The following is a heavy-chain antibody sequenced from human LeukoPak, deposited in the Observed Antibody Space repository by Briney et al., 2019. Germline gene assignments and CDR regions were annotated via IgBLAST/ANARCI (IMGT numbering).Heavy chain of an antibody. D-gene: IGHD4-11*01. CDR3: AGDWGYTVTHDFDH. J-gene: IGHJ4*02. CDR1: GYTLAELS. V-gene: IGHV1-24*01. CDR2: YHPEHGGM. Sequence: GASVKVSCKVSGYTLAELSVHWVRQAPGKALGWMGGYHPEHGGMVSAQKFQDRATMTEDTSTDTAYMELSSLRSEDTAIYYCAGDWGYTVTHDFDHWGQGTLVTVTS.